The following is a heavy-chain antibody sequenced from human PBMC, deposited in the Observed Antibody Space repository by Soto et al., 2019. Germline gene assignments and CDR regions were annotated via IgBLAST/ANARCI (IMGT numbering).Heavy chain of an antibody. CDR1: GYTFTSYY. J-gene: IGHJ4*02. V-gene: IGHV1-46*01. CDR2: INPSGGST. Sequence: GASVKVSCKASGYTFTSYYMHWVRQAPGQGLEWMGIINPSGGSTSYAQKFQGRVTMTRDTSTSTVYMELSSLRSEDTAVYYCARDVRDAYKRDYFDYWGQGTLVTVSS. D-gene: IGHD1-1*01. CDR3: ARDVRDAYKRDYFDY.